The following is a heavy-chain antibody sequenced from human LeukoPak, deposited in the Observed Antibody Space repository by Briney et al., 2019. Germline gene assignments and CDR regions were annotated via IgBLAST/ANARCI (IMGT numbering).Heavy chain of an antibody. J-gene: IGHJ1*01. V-gene: IGHV4-39*01. CDR2: MYYSGST. Sequence: SETLSLTCTVSGGSISSSSYYWGWIRQPPGKGLEWTGSMYYSGSTSYNPSLKSRVTISVDTSRNQFSLKLSSVTAADTAVYYCTRHLDTVTDWGQGNLVTVSS. D-gene: IGHD4-17*01. CDR3: TRHLDTVTD. CDR1: GGSISSSSYY.